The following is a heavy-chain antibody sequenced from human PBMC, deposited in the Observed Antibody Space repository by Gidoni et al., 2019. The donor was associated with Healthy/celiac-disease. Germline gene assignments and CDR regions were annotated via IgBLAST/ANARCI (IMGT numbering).Heavy chain of an antibody. D-gene: IGHD2-2*01. V-gene: IGHV4-38-2*02. J-gene: IGHJ4*02. CDR3: ARSVPGGVDY. CDR2: IYHSGST. Sequence: QVQLQESGPGMVKPSETLSCTCTDSGYSISSGYYWGGLRQPPGKGLEWLGSIYHSGSTCYTPSLKSRVTISVDTSKNQFSLKLSSVTAADTAVYYCARSVPGGVDYWGQGTLVTVSS. CDR1: GYSISSGYY.